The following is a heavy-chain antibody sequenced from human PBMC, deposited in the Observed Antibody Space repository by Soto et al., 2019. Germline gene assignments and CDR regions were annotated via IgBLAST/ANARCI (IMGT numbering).Heavy chain of an antibody. J-gene: IGHJ5*02. CDR3: ARLYYDFWSGYFNWFDP. CDR2: IYYSGST. CDR1: GGSISSYY. D-gene: IGHD3-3*01. V-gene: IGHV4-59*01. Sequence: SETLSLTCTVSGGSISSYYWSWIRQPPGKGLEWIGYIYYSGSTNYNPSLKSRVTISVDTSKSQFSLKLSSVTAADTAVYYCARLYYDFWSGYFNWFDPWGQGTLVTVSS.